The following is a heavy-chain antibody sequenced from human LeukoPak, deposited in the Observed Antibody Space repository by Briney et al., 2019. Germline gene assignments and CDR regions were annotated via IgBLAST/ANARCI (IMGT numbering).Heavy chain of an antibody. CDR2: IWSDGS. D-gene: IGHD2-8*01. V-gene: IGHV3-30*02. J-gene: IGHJ4*02. CDR3: ARDLGYCTNGVCHTRFDY. CDR1: GFIFSNDA. Sequence: GGSLRLSCAASGFIFSNDAMHWVRQAPGKGLEWVAFIWSDGSNADSVKGRFTISRDNSEDTLYLQMNSLRAEDTAVYYCARDLGYCTNGVCHTRFDYWGQGTLVAVSS.